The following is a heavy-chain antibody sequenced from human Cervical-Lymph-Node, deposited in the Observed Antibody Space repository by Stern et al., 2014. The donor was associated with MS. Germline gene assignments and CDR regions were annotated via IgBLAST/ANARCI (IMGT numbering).Heavy chain of an antibody. CDR1: GDSISSSSYY. D-gene: IGHD3-10*01. J-gene: IGHJ4*02. CDR2: IYHTGST. V-gene: IGHV4-39*01. Sequence: QVQLQESGPGLVKPSETLSLTCTVSGDSISSSSYYWGWIRQPPGKGLEWIGSIYHTGSTYYNSSLKSRVSISVDTSKEQIPLSLISVTAADTAVYYCARHNSYGLGRYFPDYYFDSWGQGTLVTVSS. CDR3: ARHNSYGLGRYFPDYYFDS.